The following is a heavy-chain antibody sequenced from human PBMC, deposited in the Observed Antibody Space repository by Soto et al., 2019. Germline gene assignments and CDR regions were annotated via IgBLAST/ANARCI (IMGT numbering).Heavy chain of an antibody. V-gene: IGHV4-38-2*01. CDR1: GYSISSGSY. D-gene: IGHD2-21*02. CDR2: MYHGGTT. J-gene: IGHJ4*02. CDR3: ARAHIMVVAGSTFHY. Sequence: SETLSLTCAVSGYSISSGSYSGCILQSPEMGLEWIVSMYHGGTTFYNPSLKSRITMSMDTSKNQFSLKLRSVTASDTAIYYCARAHIMVVAGSTFHYRGQGTLVTVSS.